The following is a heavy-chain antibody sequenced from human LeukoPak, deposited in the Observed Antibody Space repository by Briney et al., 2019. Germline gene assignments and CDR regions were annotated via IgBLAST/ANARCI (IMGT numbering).Heavy chain of an antibody. D-gene: IGHD6-19*01. CDR3: ARQWLGVRGWFDP. CDR2: IYYSGST. CDR1: GGSISSYY. Sequence: PSETLSLTCTVSGGSISSYYWSWIRQPPGKGLEWIGYIYYSGSTNYNPSLKSRVTISVDTSKNQFSLKLSSVTAADTAVYYCARQWLGVRGWFDPWGQGTLVTVSS. J-gene: IGHJ5*02. V-gene: IGHV4-59*01.